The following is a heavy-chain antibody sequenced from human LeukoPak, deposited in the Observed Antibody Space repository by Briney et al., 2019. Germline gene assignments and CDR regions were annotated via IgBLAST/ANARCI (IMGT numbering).Heavy chain of an antibody. CDR2: IIPIFGTA. J-gene: IGHJ1*01. D-gene: IGHD6-19*01. V-gene: IGHV1-69*13. Sequence: GAPVKVSFKASGGTFSNYAISWVRQAPGQGLEWMGAIIPIFGTANYAQKFQGRVTITADESTSTAYIELSSLRSEDTAVYYCARILSSSWYEYFHHWGQGTLVTVSS. CDR1: GGTFSNYA. CDR3: ARILSSSWYEYFHH.